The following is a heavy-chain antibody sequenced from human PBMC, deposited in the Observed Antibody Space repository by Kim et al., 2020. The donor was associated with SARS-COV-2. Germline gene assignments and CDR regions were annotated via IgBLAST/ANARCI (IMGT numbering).Heavy chain of an antibody. CDR3: ARDAYFGTFYMDV. D-gene: IGHD2-21*01. CDR1: GFIFTTYG. CDR2: IWFDGNQQ. J-gene: IGHJ6*03. Sequence: GGSLRLSCEASGFIFTTYGMHWVRQSPGKGLEWVALIWFDGNQQYYAASVKGRFSVSRDNSINSVYLQMNSLRVEDTAIYYCARDAYFGTFYMDVWGKGTTVTVSS. V-gene: IGHV3-33*01.